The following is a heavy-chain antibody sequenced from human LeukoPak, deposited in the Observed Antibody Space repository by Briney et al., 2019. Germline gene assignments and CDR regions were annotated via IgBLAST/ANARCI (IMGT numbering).Heavy chain of an antibody. V-gene: IGHV4-39*07. Sequence: SETLSLTCTVSGGSISSYYWGWIRQPPGKGLEWIGSIYYSGSTYYNPSLKSRVTISVDTSKNQFSLKLSSVTAADTAVYYCARTQDIVVVVAGTENAFDIWGQGTMVTVSS. CDR1: GGSISSYY. J-gene: IGHJ3*02. CDR2: IYYSGST. D-gene: IGHD2-15*01. CDR3: ARTQDIVVVVAGTENAFDI.